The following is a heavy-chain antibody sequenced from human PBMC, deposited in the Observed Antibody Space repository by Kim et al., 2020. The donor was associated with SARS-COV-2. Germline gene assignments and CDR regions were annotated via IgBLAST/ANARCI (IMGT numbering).Heavy chain of an antibody. Sequence: PSLNSRVTISVDKSKNQFSLKLSSVTAADTAVYYCARNPIWFGVYYGMDVWGQGTTVTVSS. V-gene: IGHV4-4*02. D-gene: IGHD3-10*01. J-gene: IGHJ6*02. CDR3: ARNPIWFGVYYGMDV.